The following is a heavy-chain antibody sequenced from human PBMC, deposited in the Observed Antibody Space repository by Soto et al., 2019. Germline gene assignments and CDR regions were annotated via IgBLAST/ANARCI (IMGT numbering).Heavy chain of an antibody. CDR3: AGPLRIAAAHYYYYGMDV. V-gene: IGHV1-69*01. Sequence: QVQLVQSGAEVKKPGSSVKVSCKASGGTFSSYAISWVRQAPGQGLEWMGGIIPIFGTANYAQKFQGRVTITADESTSTAYMELSSLRSEDTAVYYCAGPLRIAAAHYYYYGMDVWGQGTTVTVSS. CDR2: IIPIFGTA. J-gene: IGHJ6*02. CDR1: GGTFSSYA. D-gene: IGHD6-13*01.